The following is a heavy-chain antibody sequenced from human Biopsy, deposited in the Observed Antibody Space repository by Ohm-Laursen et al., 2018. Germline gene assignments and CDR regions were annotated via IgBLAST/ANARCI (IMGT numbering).Heavy chain of an antibody. Sequence: TLSLTCTVSGDSISTSTTYYWAWLRQLPGKGLEWIGYISHSGSTSYNPSLRSLVTISTDTSTNQFSLKVRSVTAADTAMYYCAGATSGTSLYDPWGQGILVTVSS. D-gene: IGHD6-13*01. CDR2: ISHSGST. CDR3: AGATSGTSLYDP. CDR1: GDSISTSTTYY. J-gene: IGHJ5*02. V-gene: IGHV4-31*01.